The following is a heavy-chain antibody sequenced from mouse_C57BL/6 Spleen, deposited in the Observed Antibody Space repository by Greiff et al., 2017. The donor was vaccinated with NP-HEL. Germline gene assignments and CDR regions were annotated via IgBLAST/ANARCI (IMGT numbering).Heavy chain of an antibody. CDR3: ASGRPHSNFDY. Sequence: QVQLQQSGAELVKPGASVKLSCKASGYTFTSYWMHWVKQRPGQGLEWIGMIHPNSGSTNYNEKFKSKATLTVDKSSSTAYMQLSSLTSEDSAVYYCASGRPHSNFDYWGQGTTLTVSS. V-gene: IGHV1-64*01. J-gene: IGHJ2*01. CDR1: GYTFTSYW. D-gene: IGHD2-5*01. CDR2: IHPNSGST.